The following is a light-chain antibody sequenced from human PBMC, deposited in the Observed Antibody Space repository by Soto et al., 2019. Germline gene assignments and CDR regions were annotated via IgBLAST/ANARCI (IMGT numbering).Light chain of an antibody. Sequence: GERVTLSCRASQSVNNWLAWYQRKPGKAPKLLIHDASTLESGIPSRFSGSGSGTEFTLTISSLQPDDFATYYCQQYNSYWTFGQGTKVEIK. J-gene: IGKJ1*01. CDR3: QQYNSYWT. CDR2: DAS. CDR1: QSVNNW. V-gene: IGKV1-5*01.